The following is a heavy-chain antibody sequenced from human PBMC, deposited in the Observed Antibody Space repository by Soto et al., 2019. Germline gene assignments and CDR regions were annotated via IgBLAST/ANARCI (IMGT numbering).Heavy chain of an antibody. V-gene: IGHV4-39*02. CDR1: GGSISTSKTY. CDR3: ARGLKAETPIVNSDFYF. Sequence: QPQLQESGPGLVKPSETLSLTCTVSGGSISTSKTYWGWIRQSPEKGLEWIGSIYYSGSTYYNPSLTSRVTISVETSKTLFSLSLISVTAADTAVYYGARGLKAETPIVNSDFYFWGQGALVTVSS. D-gene: IGHD2-15*01. J-gene: IGHJ4*02. CDR2: IYYSGST.